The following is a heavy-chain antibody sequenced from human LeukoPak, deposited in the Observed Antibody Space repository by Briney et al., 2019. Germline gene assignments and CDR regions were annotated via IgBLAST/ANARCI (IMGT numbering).Heavy chain of an antibody. CDR3: ARGVSIRRYAWAF. J-gene: IGHJ4*02. D-gene: IGHD3-16*01. Sequence: ASVMVSCKASGYSFTDYDIIWVRQAAGPGLEWVGWVNPKSGSTAYAPKFQGRVTMTSSTSISTVYMELSSLRPEDSAVYYCARGVSIRRYAWAFWGQGSLVTVSS. V-gene: IGHV1-8*01. CDR2: VNPKSGST. CDR1: GYSFTDYD.